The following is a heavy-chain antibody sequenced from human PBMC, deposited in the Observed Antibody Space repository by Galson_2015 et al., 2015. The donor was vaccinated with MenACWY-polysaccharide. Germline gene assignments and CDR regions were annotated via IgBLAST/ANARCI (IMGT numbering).Heavy chain of an antibody. V-gene: IGHV3-74*01. D-gene: IGHD1-26*01. CDR1: GFTFRSYY. CDR3: ARERFSGGDFDY. Sequence: SLRLSCAASGFTFRSYYMHWVRQVPGKGLVWISRINSSGNSPTYADSVKGRFTISRDNVKNTPYLQMNSLRAEDTAVYYCARERFSGGDFDYWGQGTLVTVSS. CDR2: INSSGNSP. J-gene: IGHJ4*02.